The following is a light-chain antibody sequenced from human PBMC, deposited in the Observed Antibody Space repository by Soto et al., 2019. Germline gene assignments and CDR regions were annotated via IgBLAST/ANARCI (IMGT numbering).Light chain of an antibody. V-gene: IGKV3-20*01. CDR2: GTS. Sequence: EIVLTQSPGTLSLSPGERATLSCRTSQTVSSTYLAWYQQKRGQAPRLLIYGTSNRTTGIPDMFSGSGSGTDFTLTISRLEPEDFAVYHCQLYGSSPLYSFAQGTELEIK. CDR1: QTVSSTY. J-gene: IGKJ2*01. CDR3: QLYGSSPLYS.